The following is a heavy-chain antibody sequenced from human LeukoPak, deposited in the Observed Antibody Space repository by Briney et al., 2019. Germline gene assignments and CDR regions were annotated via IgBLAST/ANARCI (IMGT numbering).Heavy chain of an antibody. V-gene: IGHV4-61*02. D-gene: IGHD3-10*01. Sequence: SETLSLTCTVSGGSISSSSYYWSWIRQPAGKGLEWIGRIYTSGSTNYNPSLKSRVTMSVDTSKNQFSLKLSSVTAADTAVYYCARDEYYYGSGSYLWFDYWGQGTLVTVSS. CDR3: ARDEYYYGSGSYLWFDY. J-gene: IGHJ4*02. CDR2: IYTSGST. CDR1: GGSISSSSYY.